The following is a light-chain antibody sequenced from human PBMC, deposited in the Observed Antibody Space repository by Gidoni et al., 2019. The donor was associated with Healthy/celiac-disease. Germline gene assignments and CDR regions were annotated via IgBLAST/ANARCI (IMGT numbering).Light chain of an antibody. CDR1: ALPKQY. V-gene: IGLV3-25*03. CDR2: KDS. Sequence: YELTQPPSVSVSPGQTARITCSGDALPKQYAYWYQQKPGQAPVLVIYKDSERPSGIPERFSGSSSGTTVTLTIGGVQAEDEADYYCQSADSSGTYVVFGGGTKLTVL. J-gene: IGLJ2*01. CDR3: QSADSSGTYVV.